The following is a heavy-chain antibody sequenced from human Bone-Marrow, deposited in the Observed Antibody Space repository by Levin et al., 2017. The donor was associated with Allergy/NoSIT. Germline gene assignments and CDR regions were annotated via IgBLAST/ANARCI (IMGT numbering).Heavy chain of an antibody. CDR2: ISYDGSKK. CDR3: AKVVGARHPYYFDY. V-gene: IGHV3-30*18. J-gene: IGHJ4*02. Sequence: GGSLRLSCAASGFTFSSYGMHWVRQAPGKGLEWVAVISYDGSKKYYADSVKGRFTISRDNSKNTLYLQMNSLRAGDTAVYYCAKVVGARHPYYFDYWGQGTLVTVSS. D-gene: IGHD1-26*01. CDR1: GFTFSSYG.